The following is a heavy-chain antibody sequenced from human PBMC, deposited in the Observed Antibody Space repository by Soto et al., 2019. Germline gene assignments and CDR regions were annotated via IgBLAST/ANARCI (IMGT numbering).Heavy chain of an antibody. CDR3: ARDATITIFGVVTSDGMDV. CDR1: GYTFTSYY. Sequence: GASVKVSCKASGYTFTSYYMHWVRQAPGQGLEWMGIINPSGGSTSYAQKFQGRVTMTRDTSTSTVYMELSSLRSEDTAVYHCARDATITIFGVVTSDGMDVWGQGTTVTVSS. D-gene: IGHD3-3*01. V-gene: IGHV1-46*01. J-gene: IGHJ6*02. CDR2: INPSGGST.